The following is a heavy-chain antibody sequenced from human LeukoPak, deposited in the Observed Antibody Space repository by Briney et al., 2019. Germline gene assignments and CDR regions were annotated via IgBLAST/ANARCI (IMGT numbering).Heavy chain of an antibody. Sequence: ASVKVSCKASGYTFTGYYMHWVRQAPGQALEWMGWINPNSGGTNYAQKFQGRVTMTRDTSISTAYMELSRLRSDDTAVYYCARGVVVAANGFDYMDVWGKGTTVTVSS. J-gene: IGHJ6*03. CDR1: GYTFTGYY. CDR3: ARGVVVAANGFDYMDV. D-gene: IGHD2-15*01. V-gene: IGHV1-2*02. CDR2: INPNSGGT.